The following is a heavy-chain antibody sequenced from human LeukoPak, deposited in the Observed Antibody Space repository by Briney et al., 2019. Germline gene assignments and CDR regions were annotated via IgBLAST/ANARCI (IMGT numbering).Heavy chain of an antibody. CDR3: ARGYVVGATTGWFDP. J-gene: IGHJ5*02. V-gene: IGHV1-69*05. CDR1: GGTFSSYA. Sequence: SVKVSCTASGGTFSSYAISWVRQAPGQGLEWMGGIIPIFGTANYAQKFQGRVTITTDESTSTAYMELSSLRSEDTAVYYCARGYVVGATTGWFDPWGQGTLVTVSS. D-gene: IGHD1-26*01. CDR2: IIPIFGTA.